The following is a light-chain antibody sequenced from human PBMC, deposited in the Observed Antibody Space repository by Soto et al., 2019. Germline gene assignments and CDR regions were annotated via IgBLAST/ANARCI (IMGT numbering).Light chain of an antibody. V-gene: IGKV3-20*01. J-gene: IGKJ1*01. Sequence: EIVLTQSPGTLSLSPGERATLSCRASQIVGGDTLAWFQQRPGQAPRLVIYGASNRAAGIPDRFSGSGSGTDFTLTVSRLEPEDFAMYYCQQYHWAPDTFGQGTKVDI. CDR2: GAS. CDR1: QIVGGDT. CDR3: QQYHWAPDT.